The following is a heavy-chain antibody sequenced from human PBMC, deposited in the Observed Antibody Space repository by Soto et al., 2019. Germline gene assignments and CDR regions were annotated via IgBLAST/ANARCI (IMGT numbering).Heavy chain of an antibody. CDR3: AKDIFRRVVGATPFDY. J-gene: IGHJ4*02. D-gene: IGHD1-26*01. V-gene: IGHV3-30*02. Sequence: PGGSLRLSCAVPGIIFTGYGMHWGRQAPGKGLEWVAIIRFDGSNIHYADSVKGRFTISRDNSKNTLYLQMNSLRAEDTAAYYCAKDIFRRVVGATPFDYWGQGTLVTVSS. CDR2: IRFDGSNI. CDR1: GIIFTGYG.